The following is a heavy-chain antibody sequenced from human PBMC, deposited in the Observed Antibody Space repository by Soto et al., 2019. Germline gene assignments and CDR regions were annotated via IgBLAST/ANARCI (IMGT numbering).Heavy chain of an antibody. D-gene: IGHD3-3*01. CDR2: INAGNGNT. CDR1: GYTFTSYA. Sequence: QVQLVQSGAEVKKPGASVKVSCKASGYTFTSYAMHWVRQAPGQRLEWMGWINAGNGNTKYSQKFQGRVTITRDTSASTAYMELSSLRSEDTAVYYCARAPRPPDYDFWSGYPASYNWFDPWGQGTLVTVSS. J-gene: IGHJ5*02. CDR3: ARAPRPPDYDFWSGYPASYNWFDP. V-gene: IGHV1-3*01.